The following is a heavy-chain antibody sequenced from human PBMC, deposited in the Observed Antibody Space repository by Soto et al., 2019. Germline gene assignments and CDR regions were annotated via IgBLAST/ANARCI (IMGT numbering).Heavy chain of an antibody. J-gene: IGHJ5*02. D-gene: IGHD5-18*01. CDR2: IYYSGST. CDR3: ARDPGYSYGNT. Sequence: SETLSLTCTVSGGSISSYYWSWIRQPPGKGLEWIGYIYYSGSTNYNPSLKSRVTISVDTSASTAYMELSSLRSEDTAVYYCARDPGYSYGNTWGQGTLVTVSS. CDR1: GGSISSYY. V-gene: IGHV4-59*01.